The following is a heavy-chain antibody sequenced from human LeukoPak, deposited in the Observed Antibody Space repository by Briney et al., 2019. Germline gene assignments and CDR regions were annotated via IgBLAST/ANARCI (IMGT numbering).Heavy chain of an antibody. V-gene: IGHV3-66*01. Sequence: GGSLRLSCAASGFTVSNKYMSWVRQAPGKGLEWVSVIYSGGDTFYADSVKGRFTISRDNSKNTLYLQMNSLRAEDTAVYYCARGRTDDYGDYFDYWGQGTLVTVSS. J-gene: IGHJ4*02. CDR1: GFTVSNKY. CDR3: ARGRTDDYGDYFDY. D-gene: IGHD4-17*01. CDR2: IYSGGDT.